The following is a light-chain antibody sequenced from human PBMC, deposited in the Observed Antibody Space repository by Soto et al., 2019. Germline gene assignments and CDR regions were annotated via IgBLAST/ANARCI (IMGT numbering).Light chain of an antibody. Sequence: QSALTQPASMSGSPGQSITISCTGTHSDIGNYNYVSWYQHLPGKAPKLMIYDVGSRPSGVSSRFSGSKSGNTASLAISGLQAEGEADYYCNSYREDHPRFYVFGTGTKVTVL. CDR1: HSDIGNYNY. J-gene: IGLJ1*01. V-gene: IGLV2-14*03. CDR3: NSYREDHPRFYV. CDR2: DVG.